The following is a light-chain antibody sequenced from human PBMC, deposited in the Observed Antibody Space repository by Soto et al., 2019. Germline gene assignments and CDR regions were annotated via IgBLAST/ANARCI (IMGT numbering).Light chain of an antibody. CDR2: GAS. CDR3: QQYGGSVPWT. Sequence: EIVLTQSPVTLSLSPGDRATLSCRASQRITSNFLAWFQQKPGLAPRLLIYGASTRASGIPDRFSGSGSGTDFALTISRLEPEDFAVYYCQQYGGSVPWTFGQGTKVDIK. V-gene: IGKV3-20*01. J-gene: IGKJ1*01. CDR1: QRITSNF.